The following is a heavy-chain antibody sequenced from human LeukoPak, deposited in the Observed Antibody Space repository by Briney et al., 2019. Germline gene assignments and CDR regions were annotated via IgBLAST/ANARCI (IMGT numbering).Heavy chain of an antibody. CDR2: IKGDGSDK. J-gene: IGHJ3*02. V-gene: IGHV3-7*01. CDR3: ASGGKQGASDI. Sequence: GGSLRLSCAASGFTFSSTWMTWVRQAPGKGLEWVANIKGDGSDKYYVDSVKGRFTVSRDNANRLLHLQMNSLGAEDTAVYFCASGGKQGASDIWGQGTMVTGSP. CDR1: GFTFSSTW. D-gene: IGHD3-16*01.